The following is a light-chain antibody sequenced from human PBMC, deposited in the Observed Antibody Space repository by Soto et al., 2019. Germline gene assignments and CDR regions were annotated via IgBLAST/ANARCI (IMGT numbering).Light chain of an antibody. CDR2: LGS. CDR1: QSLLHRNGCNY. CDR3: MQALQTPT. Sequence: DIVMTQSPLSLPVTPGEPASISCRSSQSLLHRNGCNYLDWYLQKSGQSPQLLIYLGSNRASGVPDRFSGSGSGTDFTLKISRVEAEDVGVYYCMQALQTPTFGGGTKVEIK. J-gene: IGKJ4*01. V-gene: IGKV2-28*01.